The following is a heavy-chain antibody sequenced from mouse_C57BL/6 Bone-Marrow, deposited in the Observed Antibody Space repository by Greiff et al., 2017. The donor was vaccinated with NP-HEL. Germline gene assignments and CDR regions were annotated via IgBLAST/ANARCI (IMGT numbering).Heavy chain of an antibody. Sequence: EVKLMESGGGLVKPGGSLKLSCAASGFTFSDYGMHWVRQAPEKGLEWVAYISSGSSTIYYADTVKGRFTISSDNAKNTLFLQMTSLRSEDTAMYYCASSITTVVAPFDYWGQGTTLTVSS. CDR1: GFTFSDYG. J-gene: IGHJ2*01. V-gene: IGHV5-17*01. CDR2: ISSGSSTI. CDR3: ASSITTVVAPFDY. D-gene: IGHD1-1*01.